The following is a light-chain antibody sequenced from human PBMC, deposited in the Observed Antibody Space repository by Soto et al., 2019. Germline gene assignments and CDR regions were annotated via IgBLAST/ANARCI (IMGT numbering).Light chain of an antibody. V-gene: IGLV2-14*03. CDR2: EVS. J-gene: IGLJ3*02. CDR3: SSHTSSSIWV. CDR1: SSDVGDYNF. Sequence: ALTQPASVSGSPGQSITISCTGTSSDVGDYNFVSWYQQLPGKAPKLMIYEVSHRPSGVSNRFSGSKSGNTASLTISGLLAEDEAHYYCSSHTSSSIWVFGGGTKLTVL.